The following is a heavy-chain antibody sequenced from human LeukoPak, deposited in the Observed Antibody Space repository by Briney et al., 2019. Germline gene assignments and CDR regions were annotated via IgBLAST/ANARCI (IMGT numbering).Heavy chain of an antibody. D-gene: IGHD2-21*01. J-gene: IGHJ6*03. CDR3: AKQPYNYYYLDV. V-gene: IGHV3-23*01. CDR1: GLTSHDYA. CDR2: IVGDSSKT. Sequence: PGGSLRLSCAISGLTSHDYAMTWVRQAPGKGLEWVSTIVGDSSKTYYADSVKGRFTISRDNSNYMLFLHMNNLRAEDTAIYYCAKQPYNYYYLDVWGKGTTVTVSS.